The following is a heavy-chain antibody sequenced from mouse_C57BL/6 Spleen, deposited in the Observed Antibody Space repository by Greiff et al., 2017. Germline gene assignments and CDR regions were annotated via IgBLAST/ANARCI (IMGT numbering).Heavy chain of an antibody. CDR1: GYAFSSYW. J-gene: IGHJ1*03. CDR2: IYPGDGDT. V-gene: IGHV1-80*01. D-gene: IGHD1-1*01. Sequence: QVQLQQSGAELVKPGASVKISCKASGYAFSSYWMNWVKQRPGKGLEWIGQIYPGDGDTNYNGKFKGKATLTADKSSSTAYMQLSSLTSEDSAVYFCARRGYYGSSYRYFDVWGTGTTVTVSS. CDR3: ARRGYYGSSYRYFDV.